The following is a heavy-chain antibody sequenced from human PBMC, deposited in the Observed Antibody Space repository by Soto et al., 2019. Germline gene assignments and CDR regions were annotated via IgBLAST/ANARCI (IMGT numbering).Heavy chain of an antibody. J-gene: IGHJ4*02. CDR3: ARDNGYNDY. V-gene: IGHV1-18*01. D-gene: IGHD5-12*01. CDR1: GYTFNNYG. Sequence: QLVQSGAEVKKPGASVKVSCKASGYTFNNYGVIWGRQAPGQGLEWMGWISTYSGNTNYAQKFQGRVTMTTDPSTTTAYMELGSLRSDDTAVYYCARDNGYNDYWGQGTLVTVSS. CDR2: ISTYSGNT.